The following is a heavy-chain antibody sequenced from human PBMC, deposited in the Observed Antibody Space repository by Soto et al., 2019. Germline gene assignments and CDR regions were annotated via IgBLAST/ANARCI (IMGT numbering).Heavy chain of an antibody. J-gene: IGHJ1*01. CDR1: GYTFTSYT. V-gene: IGHV5-10-1*01. CDR2: IDPIDSYT. Sequence: GESLKISCEGSGYTFTSYTITWADQLAGKGLEWMGTIDPIDSYTTYNPSFRGHVTISADKSIRTAYLQWTSLKASDTAIYYCSKFKYRTSVRYLLGWGQCAPVTVSS. CDR3: SKFKYRTSVRYLLG. D-gene: IGHD3-16*01.